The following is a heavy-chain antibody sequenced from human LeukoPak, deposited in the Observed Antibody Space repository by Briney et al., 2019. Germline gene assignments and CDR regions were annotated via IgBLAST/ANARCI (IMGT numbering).Heavy chain of an antibody. J-gene: IGHJ3*01. CDR2: ISSNGGNT. CDR1: GFPFSSYA. CDR3: VKDLGSGILLAFDV. V-gene: IGHV3-64D*09. Sequence: PGGSLRLSCSASGFPFSSYAIHWVRQSPGKGLEYVSAISSNGGNTYHAESVKGRFNISRDNSRNTLYLQMNSLSPEDTAAYYCVKDLGSGILLAFDVWGQGTMVTVSS. D-gene: IGHD2-21*02.